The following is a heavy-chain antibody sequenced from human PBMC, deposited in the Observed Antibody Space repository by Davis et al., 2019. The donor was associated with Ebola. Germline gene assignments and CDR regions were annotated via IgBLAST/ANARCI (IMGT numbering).Heavy chain of an antibody. CDR2: MNPNSGHT. CDR3: ARGHNWNDARLYAFDI. Sequence: ASVKVSCKASGYTFTSYDINWVRQATGQGLEWMGWMNPNSGHTGNAQKFQGRVTMTRNTSMSTAYMELSSLRSEDTAVYYCARGHNWNDARLYAFDIWGQGTMVTVSS. V-gene: IGHV1-8*01. CDR1: GYTFTSYD. J-gene: IGHJ3*02. D-gene: IGHD1-1*01.